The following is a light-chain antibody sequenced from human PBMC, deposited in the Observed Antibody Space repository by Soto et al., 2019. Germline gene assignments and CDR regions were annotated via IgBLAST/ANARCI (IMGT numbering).Light chain of an antibody. CDR1: SSNIENNY. J-gene: IGLJ2*01. CDR2: DNN. Sequence: QSALTQPASVSGSPGQSITISCTGSSSNIENNYVSWCQQLPGTAPKLLIYDNNKRPSGIPDRFSGSKSGTSATLDITGLQTGDEADYYCGTWDSSLSAVVFGGGTKLTVL. CDR3: GTWDSSLSAVV. V-gene: IGLV1-51*01.